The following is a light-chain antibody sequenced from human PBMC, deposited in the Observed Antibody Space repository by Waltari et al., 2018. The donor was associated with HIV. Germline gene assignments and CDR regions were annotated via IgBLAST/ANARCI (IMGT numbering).Light chain of an antibody. CDR2: DAS. V-gene: IGKV3-11*01. CDR3: LQRTNWPVT. J-gene: IGKJ4*01. Sequence: EIVLPQSPATLSLSPGESAPLSCRARQSVGSSLVWYQQKPGQPPRLLIYDASTRATGIPARFSGSGSGTDFTLTISSLEPEDFAIYYCLQRTNWPVTFGGGTKGEIK. CDR1: QSVGSS.